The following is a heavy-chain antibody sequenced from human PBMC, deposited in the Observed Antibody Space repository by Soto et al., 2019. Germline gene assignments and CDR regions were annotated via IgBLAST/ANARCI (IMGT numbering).Heavy chain of an antibody. Sequence: ASVKVSCKASGYTFTSYAMHWVRQAPGQRLEWMGWINAGNGNTKYSQKFQGRVTITRDTSTSTAYMELSSLRSEDTAVYYCAIAAAADNGRRKVDWGPATMVTV. D-gene: IGHD6-13*01. CDR1: GYTFTSYA. CDR3: AIAAAADNGRRKVD. CDR2: INAGNGNT. J-gene: IGHJ6*02. V-gene: IGHV1-3*01.